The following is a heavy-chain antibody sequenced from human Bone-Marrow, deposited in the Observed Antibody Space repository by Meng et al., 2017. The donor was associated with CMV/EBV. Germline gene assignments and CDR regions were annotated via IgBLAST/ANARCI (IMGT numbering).Heavy chain of an antibody. Sequence: ASVKVSCKASGYTFTGYYMHWVRQAPGQGLEWMGWINPNSGGTNYAQKFQGRVTMTRDTSISTAYMELSRLRSDDTAVYYCARDRWWQQLGYGMDVWGQGTTVTVSS. D-gene: IGHD6-13*01. CDR2: INPNSGGT. CDR3: ARDRWWQQLGYGMDV. CDR1: GYTFTGYY. J-gene: IGHJ6*02. V-gene: IGHV1-2*02.